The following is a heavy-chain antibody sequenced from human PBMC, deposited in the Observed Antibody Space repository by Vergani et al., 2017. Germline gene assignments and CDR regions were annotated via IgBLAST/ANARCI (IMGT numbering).Heavy chain of an antibody. Sequence: QVQLVQSGAEVKKPGSSVKVSCKASGGTFSSYAISWVRQAPGQGLEWMGRIIPILGIANYAQKFQGRVTITADKSTSTAYMELSSLRSEDTAVNYCARVDYDILTGYYKAGYYFDYWGQGTLVTVSS. CDR3: ARVDYDILTGYYKAGYYFDY. D-gene: IGHD3-9*01. V-gene: IGHV1-69*04. CDR1: GGTFSSYA. CDR2: IIPILGIA. J-gene: IGHJ4*02.